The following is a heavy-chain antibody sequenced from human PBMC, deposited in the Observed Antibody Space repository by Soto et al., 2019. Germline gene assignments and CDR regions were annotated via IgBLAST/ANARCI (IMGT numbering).Heavy chain of an antibody. CDR1: GFTFNRHA. J-gene: IGHJ4*02. Sequence: QVQLVASGGGVVHLGRSLTLSCAASGFTFNRHAIHWVSQSPGKGLEWVTVISRDGNNKYSADSVKGRFTISRDNAKNTVILQMNSLRREDTAIYYCARSRSGAVADSFDYWGQGTPVTVSS. D-gene: IGHD3-10*01. V-gene: IGHV3-30-3*01. CDR2: ISRDGNNK. CDR3: ARSRSGAVADSFDY.